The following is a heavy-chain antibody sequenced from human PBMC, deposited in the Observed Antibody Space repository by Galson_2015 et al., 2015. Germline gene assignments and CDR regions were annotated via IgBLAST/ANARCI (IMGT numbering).Heavy chain of an antibody. Sequence: PALVKPTQTLTLTCTFSGFSLSTSGVGVGWIRQPPGKALKWLALIYWDDDKRYSPSLKSRLTITKDTSKNQVVLTMTNMDPVDTATYYCARYYDSSGYYVSYFDYWGQGTLVTVSS. CDR2: IYWDDDK. J-gene: IGHJ4*02. CDR3: ARYYDSSGYYVSYFDY. D-gene: IGHD3-22*01. V-gene: IGHV2-5*02. CDR1: GFSLSTSGVG.